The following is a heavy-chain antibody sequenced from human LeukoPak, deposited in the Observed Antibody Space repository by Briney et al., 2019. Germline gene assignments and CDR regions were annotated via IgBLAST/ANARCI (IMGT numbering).Heavy chain of an antibody. D-gene: IGHD3/OR15-3a*01. CDR2: IKQDGSEK. CDR3: ASSWTHYYYYYYMDV. J-gene: IGHJ6*03. Sequence: PGGSLRLSCAASGFTFSSYWMSWVRQAPGKGLEWVANIKQDGSEKYYVDSVKGRFTISRDNAKNSLYLQMNSLRAEDTAVYYCASSWTHYYYYYYMDVWGKGTTVTVSS. V-gene: IGHV3-7*01. CDR1: GFTFSSYW.